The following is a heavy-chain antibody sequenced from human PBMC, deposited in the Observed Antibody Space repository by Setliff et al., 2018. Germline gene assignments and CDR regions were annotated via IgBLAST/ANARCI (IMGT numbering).Heavy chain of an antibody. CDR3: ARSSAPIKRDYMDV. Sequence: GGSLRLSCAASGFTFSSYAMSWVRQAPGKGLEWVSTISGSGGNTYYADSVKGRFTISRDNAKNSLYLQMNSLRADDAAVYYCARSSAPIKRDYMDVWGKGTTVTVSS. CDR1: GFTFSSYA. V-gene: IGHV3-23*01. J-gene: IGHJ6*03. D-gene: IGHD2-2*02. CDR2: ISGSGGNT.